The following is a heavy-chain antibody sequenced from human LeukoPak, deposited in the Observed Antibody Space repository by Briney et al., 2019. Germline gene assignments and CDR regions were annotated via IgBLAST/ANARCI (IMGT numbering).Heavy chain of an antibody. CDR2: INPSGGST. J-gene: IGHJ4*02. D-gene: IGHD2-15*01. CDR1: GYTFTSYY. CDR3: ARDCSGGSCYPYYFDY. V-gene: IGHV1-46*01. Sequence: GASVKVSCKASGYTFTSYYMHWMRQAPGQGLEWMGIINPSGGSTSYAQKFQGRVTMTRDTSTSTVYMELSSLRSEDTAVYYCARDCSGGSCYPYYFDYWGQGALVTVSS.